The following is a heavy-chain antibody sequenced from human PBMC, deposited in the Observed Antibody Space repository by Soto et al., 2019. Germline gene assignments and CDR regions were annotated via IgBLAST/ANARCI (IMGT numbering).Heavy chain of an antibody. CDR2: MNPNSGNT. D-gene: IGHD6-19*01. V-gene: IGHV1-8*01. CDR1: GYTLDRYG. Sequence: ASVKVSCKASGYTLDRYGIIWVRQAPGQGLEWMGWMNPNSGNTGYAQKFQGRVTMTRNTSISTAYMELSSLRSEDTAVYYCARGLSSGWEYYFDYWGQGTLVTVSS. CDR3: ARGLSSGWEYYFDY. J-gene: IGHJ4*02.